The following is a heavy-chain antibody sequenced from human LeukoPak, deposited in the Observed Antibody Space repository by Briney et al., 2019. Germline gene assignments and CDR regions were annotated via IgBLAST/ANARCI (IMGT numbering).Heavy chain of an antibody. J-gene: IGHJ4*02. D-gene: IGHD2-15*01. CDR3: ARILNFDY. Sequence: GGSLRLSCAASGFTFSSYAMHWVRQAPGKGLEWVAVISYDGSNKYYADSVKGRFTISRDNTKNTLYLQMNSLRAEDTAVYYCARILNFDYWGQGTLVTVSS. CDR1: GFTFSSYA. V-gene: IGHV3-30-3*01. CDR2: ISYDGSNK.